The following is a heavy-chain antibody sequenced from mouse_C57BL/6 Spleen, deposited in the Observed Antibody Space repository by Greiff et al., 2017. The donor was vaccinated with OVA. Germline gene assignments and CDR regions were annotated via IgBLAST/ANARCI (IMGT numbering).Heavy chain of an antibody. J-gene: IGHJ2*01. D-gene: IGHD2-5*01. V-gene: IGHV14-1*01. Sequence: VQLKESGAELVRPGASVKLSCTASGFNIKDYYMHWVKQRPEQGLEWIGRIDPEDGDTEYAPKFQGKATMTADTSSNTTYLQLSSLTSEDTAVYYCTTGYSNPYYFDYWGQGTTLTVSS. CDR3: TTGYSNPYYFDY. CDR2: IDPEDGDT. CDR1: GFNIKDYY.